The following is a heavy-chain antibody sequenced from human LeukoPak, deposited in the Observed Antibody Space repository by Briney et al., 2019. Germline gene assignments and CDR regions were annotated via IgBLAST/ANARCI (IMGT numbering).Heavy chain of an antibody. Sequence: ATVKVSCKASGYTFTGYYMHWVRQAPGQGLEWMGWINPNSGGTNYAQKFQGRVTMTRDTSISTAYMELSRLRSDDTAVYYCARVSIAASYYFDYWGQGTLVTVSS. V-gene: IGHV1-2*02. CDR3: ARVSIAASYYFDY. D-gene: IGHD6-6*01. CDR1: GYTFTGYY. J-gene: IGHJ4*02. CDR2: INPNSGGT.